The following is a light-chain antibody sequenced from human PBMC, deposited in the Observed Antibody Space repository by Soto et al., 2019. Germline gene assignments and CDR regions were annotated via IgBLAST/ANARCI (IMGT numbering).Light chain of an antibody. Sequence: ENVLTQSPGTVSLSPGERATLSCTASQSVSSSYLAWFQQRPGQAPRLLIYDASTRATGVPDRFSGSGSGTDFTLTISRLEPEDFAVYFCQQYAASPLTFGGGTKVEIK. CDR2: DAS. J-gene: IGKJ4*01. CDR3: QQYAASPLT. CDR1: QSVSSSY. V-gene: IGKV3-20*01.